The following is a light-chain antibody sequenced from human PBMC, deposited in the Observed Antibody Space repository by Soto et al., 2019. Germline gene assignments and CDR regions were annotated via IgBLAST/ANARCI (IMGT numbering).Light chain of an antibody. CDR3: SSYTTTTTVVA. Sequence: QSALTQPASVSGSPGQSITISCSGTSSDFGGYNYVSWYQQHPGKAPKLLIYDVTNRPSGVSNRFSGSKFGNTASLTISGLQAEDEGDYYCSSYTTTTTVVAFGGGTKLTVL. J-gene: IGLJ2*01. V-gene: IGLV2-14*03. CDR1: SSDFGGYNY. CDR2: DVT.